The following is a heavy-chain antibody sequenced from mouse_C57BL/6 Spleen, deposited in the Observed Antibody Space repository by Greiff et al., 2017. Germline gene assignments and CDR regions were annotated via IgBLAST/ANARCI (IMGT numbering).Heavy chain of an antibody. D-gene: IGHD1-1*01. CDR1: GYTFTSYW. CDR3: ARSSITTVVAYYFDY. J-gene: IGHJ2*01. V-gene: IGHV1-69*01. Sequence: QVQLQQPGAELVMPGASVKLSCKASGYTFTSYWMHWVKPRPGQGLEWIGEIDPSDSYTNYNQKFKGKSTLTVDKSSSTAYMQLSSLTSEDSAVYYCARSSITTVVAYYFDYGGQGTTLTVSS. CDR2: IDPSDSYT.